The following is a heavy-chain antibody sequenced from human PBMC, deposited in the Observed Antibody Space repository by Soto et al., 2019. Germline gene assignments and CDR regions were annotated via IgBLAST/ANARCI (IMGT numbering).Heavy chain of an antibody. CDR1: GFTFNTQA. Sequence: QVQLLESGGGVVQPGRSLRLSCAASGFTFNTQAMHWVRQAPGKGLEWVAVVSYDGTNIYYADSVKGRFTISRDNSENTLYLQMNCLRAEDTAMYYCARDFRKFRYFDLWGRGTLVTVSS. CDR3: ARDFRKFRYFDL. CDR2: VSYDGTNI. J-gene: IGHJ2*01. V-gene: IGHV3-30-3*01.